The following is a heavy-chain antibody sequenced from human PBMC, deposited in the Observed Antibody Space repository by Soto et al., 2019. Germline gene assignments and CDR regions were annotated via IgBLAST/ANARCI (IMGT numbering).Heavy chain of an antibody. Sequence: EAQLLESGGGLAHQGGSLTLSCAASGVTFSSDAMTWVRQAPGKGLEWLSTISNSGGTTHYADSVKGRFTVPRDNFKSTLYLLMNSLRAEDTAVYYCAKLRRGTTGTEGFDPWGQGTLVTVSS. CDR1: GVTFSSDA. CDR3: AKLRRGTTGTEGFDP. V-gene: IGHV3-23*01. CDR2: ISNSGGTT. J-gene: IGHJ5*02. D-gene: IGHD1-7*01.